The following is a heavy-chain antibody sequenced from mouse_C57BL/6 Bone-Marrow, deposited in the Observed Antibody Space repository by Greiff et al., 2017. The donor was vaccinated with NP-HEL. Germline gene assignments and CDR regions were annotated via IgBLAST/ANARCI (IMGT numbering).Heavy chain of an antibody. D-gene: IGHD2-4*01. CDR2: IDPSDSYT. Sequence: QVQLQQPGAELVMPGASVKLSCKASGYTFTSYWMHWVKQRPGQGLEWIGEIDPSDSYTNYNQKFKGKSTLTVDTSYSTAYMQLSSRTSEDSAVYYCARSSITRAMDYWDQGTSVTVSS. CDR1: GYTFTSYW. V-gene: IGHV1-69*01. J-gene: IGHJ4*01. CDR3: ARSSITRAMDY.